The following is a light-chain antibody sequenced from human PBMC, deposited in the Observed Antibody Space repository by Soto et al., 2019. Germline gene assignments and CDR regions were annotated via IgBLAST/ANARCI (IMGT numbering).Light chain of an antibody. CDR2: EVR. CDR1: NRDVGSYNL. CDR3: DSYAGNNIVV. V-gene: IGLV2-14*01. J-gene: IGLJ2*01. Sequence: QSALTQPASVSGSPGQSITIACTGTNRDVGSYNLVSWYQQRPGEAPKLIISEVRNRPSGISYRFTGSKSGNTASLTISGLQAEDEADYYCDSYAGNNIVVFGGGTKLTVL.